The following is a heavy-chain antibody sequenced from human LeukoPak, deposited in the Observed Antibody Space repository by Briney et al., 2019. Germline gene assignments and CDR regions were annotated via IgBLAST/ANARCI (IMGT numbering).Heavy chain of an antibody. Sequence: GGSLRLSCAASGFTFSSYTMSWVRQAPGKGLEWVSAISGSGGSTYYADSVKGRFTISRDNSKNTLYLQMNSLRAEDMAVYYCAKDLLGDYPLCFDYWGQGTLVTVSS. D-gene: IGHD3-16*01. CDR1: GFTFSSYT. CDR3: AKDLLGDYPLCFDY. CDR2: ISGSGGST. V-gene: IGHV3-23*01. J-gene: IGHJ4*02.